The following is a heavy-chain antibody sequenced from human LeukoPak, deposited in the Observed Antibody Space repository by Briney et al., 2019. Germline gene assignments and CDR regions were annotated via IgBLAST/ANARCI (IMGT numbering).Heavy chain of an antibody. CDR2: IYYSGST. CDR1: GGSISSSSYY. V-gene: IGHV4-39*07. Sequence: SETLSLTCTLSGGSISSSSYYWGWIRQPPGKGLEWIGSIYYSGSTYYNPSLKSRVTISVDTSKNQFSLKLSSVTAADTAVYYCARELGYFDWLFSQIWFDPCGQGTLVTVSS. CDR3: ARELGYFDWLFSQIWFDP. D-gene: IGHD3-9*01. J-gene: IGHJ5*02.